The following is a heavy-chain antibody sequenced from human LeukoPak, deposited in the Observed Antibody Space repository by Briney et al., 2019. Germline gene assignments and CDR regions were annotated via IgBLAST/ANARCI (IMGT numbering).Heavy chain of an antibody. V-gene: IGHV1-46*01. D-gene: IGHD3-10*01. CDR2: INPSGGST. J-gene: IGHJ4*02. CDR3: ARGRRVITMVRGVIDSLDY. Sequence: ASVKVSCKASGYTFTGYYMHWVRQAPGQGLEWMGIINPSGGSTSYAQKFQGRVTMTRDTSTSTVYVELSSLRSEDTAVYYCARGRRVITMVRGVIDSLDYWGQGTLVTVSS. CDR1: GYTFTGYY.